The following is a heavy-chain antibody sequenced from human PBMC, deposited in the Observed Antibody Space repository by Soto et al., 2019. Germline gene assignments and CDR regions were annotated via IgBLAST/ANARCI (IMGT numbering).Heavy chain of an antibody. Sequence: GGSLRLSCVASGFTFSSYAMSWVRQAPGKGLEWVSAISDSGGSTYYADSVKGRFTISRDNSKNTLYLQMNSLRAEDTAVYYCAKWLGPNHSKNREGKRYTQQLGHFDYWGQGTLVTVSS. D-gene: IGHD6-13*01. CDR3: AKWLGPNHSKNREGKRYTQQLGHFDY. J-gene: IGHJ4*02. CDR2: ISDSGGST. V-gene: IGHV3-23*01. CDR1: GFTFSSYA.